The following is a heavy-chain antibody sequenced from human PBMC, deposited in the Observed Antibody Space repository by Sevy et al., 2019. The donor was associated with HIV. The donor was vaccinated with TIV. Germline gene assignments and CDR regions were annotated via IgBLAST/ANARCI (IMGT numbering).Heavy chain of an antibody. J-gene: IGHJ6*02. CDR3: AKDRDVLLVPSTMRDEYPGYGMDV. V-gene: IGHV3-30*18. Sequence: GGSLRLSCAASGYIFSSYGIHWVRQAPGKGLEWVAFLSYDERNKYYADSVKGRFTISGDSSKNTFYLQMNNLRADDMAVYYCAKDRDVLLVPSTMRDEYPGYGMDVWGQGTTVTVSS. CDR1: GYIFSSYG. CDR2: LSYDERNK. D-gene: IGHD2-2*01.